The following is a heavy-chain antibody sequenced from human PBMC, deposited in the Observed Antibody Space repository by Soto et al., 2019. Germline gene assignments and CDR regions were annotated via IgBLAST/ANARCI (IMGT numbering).Heavy chain of an antibody. Sequence: QVQLQESGPGLVKPSETLSLTCTVSVSGGSVSTGVHYWSWIRQPPGKGLEWIGYIYYSGSTNYNPSLSSRVTVSVDTSKNPFALKLTSVTAADTAVYYCARGYYTSWYWFDRWGRGTLVTVSS. CDR3: ARGYYTSWYWFDR. V-gene: IGHV4-61*08. J-gene: IGHJ2*01. CDR1: GGSVSTGVHY. CDR2: IYYSGST. D-gene: IGHD6-13*01.